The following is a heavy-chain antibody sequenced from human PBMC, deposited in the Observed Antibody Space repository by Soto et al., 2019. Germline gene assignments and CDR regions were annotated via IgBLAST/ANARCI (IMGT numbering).Heavy chain of an antibody. V-gene: IGHV1-8*01. J-gene: IGHJ5*02. CDR2: MNPNSGNT. CDR1: GYTFTSYD. D-gene: IGHD1-1*01. Sequence: QVQLVQSGAEVKKPGAAVKVSCKASGYTFTSYDINWVRQATGQGLEWMGWMNPNSGNTGYAQKFQGRVTMTRNTSISPAYMELRRLRSEDTAVYYCAISTVRWKAPRWWFDPWGQGTLVTGSS. CDR3: AISTVRWKAPRWWFDP.